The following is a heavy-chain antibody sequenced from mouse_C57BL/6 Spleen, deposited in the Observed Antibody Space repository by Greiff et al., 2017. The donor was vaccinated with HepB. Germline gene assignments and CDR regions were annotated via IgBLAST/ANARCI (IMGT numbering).Heavy chain of an antibody. CDR2: IDPETGGT. CDR1: GYTFTDYE. V-gene: IGHV1-15*01. CDR3: TREIPNYVKGMEY. D-gene: IGHD1-1*01. Sequence: VQLQQSGAELVRPGASVTLSCKASGYTFTDYEMHWVKQTPVHGLEWIGAIDPETGGTAYNQKFKGKAILTADKSSSTAYMELRSLTSEDSAVYYCTREIPNYVKGMEYWGQGTSVTVSS. J-gene: IGHJ4*01.